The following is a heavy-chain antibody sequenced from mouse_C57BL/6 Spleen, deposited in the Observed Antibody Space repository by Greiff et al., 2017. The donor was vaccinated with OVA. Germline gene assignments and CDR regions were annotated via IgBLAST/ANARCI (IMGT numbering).Heavy chain of an antibody. V-gene: IGHV1-54*01. J-gene: IGHJ3*01. CDR2: INPGSGGT. Sequence: VQLQQSGAELVRPGTSVKVSCKASGYAFTNYLIEWVKQRPGQGLEWIGVINPGSGGTNYNEKFKGKATLTADKSSSTAYMQLSSLTSEDSAVYFCARNYYGSSPSWLAYWGQGTLVTVSA. CDR3: ARNYYGSSPSWLAY. CDR1: GYAFTNYL. D-gene: IGHD1-1*01.